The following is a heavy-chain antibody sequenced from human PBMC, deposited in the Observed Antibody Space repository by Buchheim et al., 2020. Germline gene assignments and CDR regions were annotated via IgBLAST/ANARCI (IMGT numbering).Heavy chain of an antibody. J-gene: IGHJ3*02. CDR3: AVLAKLDAFDI. CDR1: GFTFSSYS. V-gene: IGHV3-21*01. D-gene: IGHD6-6*01. CDR2: ISSSSSYI. Sequence: EVQLVESGGGLVKPGGSLRLSCAASGFTFSSYSMNWVRQAPGKGLEWVSSISSSSSYIYYADSVKGRFTISRDNAQYSLYMQMNSLRAEDTAVYYCAVLAKLDAFDIWGQGT.